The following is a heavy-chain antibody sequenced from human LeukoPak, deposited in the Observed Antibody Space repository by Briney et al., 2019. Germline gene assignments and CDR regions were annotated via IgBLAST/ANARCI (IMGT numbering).Heavy chain of an antibody. J-gene: IGHJ4*02. V-gene: IGHV4-31*03. CDR1: GGSISSGGYY. CDR2: IYYSGST. Sequence: SQTLSLTCTVSGGSISSGGYYWSWIRQHPGRGLEWIGYIYYSGSTYYNPSLKSRVTISVDTSKNQFSLKLSSVTAADTAVYYCARETDTAMVDYWGQGTLVTVSS. D-gene: IGHD5-18*01. CDR3: ARETDTAMVDY.